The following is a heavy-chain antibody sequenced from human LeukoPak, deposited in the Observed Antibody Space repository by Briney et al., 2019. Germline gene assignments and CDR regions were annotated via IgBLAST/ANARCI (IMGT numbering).Heavy chain of an antibody. CDR1: GGSISSSSYY. D-gene: IGHD3-3*01. V-gene: IGHV4-39*01. CDR3: ARHHYDFWSGYYTGGGYFDY. Sequence: PSETLSLTCTVSGGSISSSSYYWGWIRQPPGKGLEWIGSIYYSGSTYYNPSLKSRVTISVDTSKNQFSLKLSSVTAADTAVYYCARHHYDFWSGYYTGGGYFDYWGKGTLVTVSS. J-gene: IGHJ4*02. CDR2: IYYSGST.